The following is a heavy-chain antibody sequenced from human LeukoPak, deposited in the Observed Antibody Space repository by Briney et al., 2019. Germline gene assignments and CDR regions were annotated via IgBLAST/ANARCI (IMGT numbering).Heavy chain of an antibody. J-gene: IGHJ6*03. D-gene: IGHD2-21*01. CDR3: ARGGFPVFYYYIDV. Sequence: PGGSLRLSCAASGFTFSSYGMHWVRQAPGKGLEWVALIRYDGSNEYYADSVKGRFTISRDNFKNTLYLQMNSLRAEDTAVYYCARGGFPVFYYYIDVWGKGTTVTISS. V-gene: IGHV3-30*02. CDR2: IRYDGSNE. CDR1: GFTFSSYG.